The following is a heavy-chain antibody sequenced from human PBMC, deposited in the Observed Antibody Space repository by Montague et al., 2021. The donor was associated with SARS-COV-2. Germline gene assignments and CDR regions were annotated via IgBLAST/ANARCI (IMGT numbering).Heavy chain of an antibody. CDR1: TTPFSGYY. J-gene: IGHJ4*02. CDR2: IDKSGKT. Sequence: SETLSLTCAVHTTPFSGYYRGWIRQSPGKGLEWIGEIDKSGKTNYNPTLKSRVTISADTSKSQFSLKLNSVTAAGTAVYYCVRGWGSWFHWGQGTLVTVSS. D-gene: IGHD3-16*01. CDR3: VRGWGSWFH. V-gene: IGHV4-34*01.